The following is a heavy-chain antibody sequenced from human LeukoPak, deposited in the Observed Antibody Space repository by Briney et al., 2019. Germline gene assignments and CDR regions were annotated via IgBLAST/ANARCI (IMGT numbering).Heavy chain of an antibody. CDR1: EFTFSSYK. D-gene: IGHD3-22*01. J-gene: IGHJ4*02. Sequence: GGSLRLSCAASEFTFSSYKMNWVREAPGKGLEWVSYISSSGSSIYYADSVKGRFTISRDNAKNSLYLQMNSLRAEDTAVYYCARGLTSYYDSSGYWGGQGTLVTVSS. CDR3: ARGLTSYYDSSGYW. V-gene: IGHV3-48*03. CDR2: ISSSGSSI.